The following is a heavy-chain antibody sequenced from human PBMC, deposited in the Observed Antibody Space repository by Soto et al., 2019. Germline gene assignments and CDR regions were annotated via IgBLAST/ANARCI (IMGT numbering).Heavy chain of an antibody. Sequence: QVQLVESGGGVVQPGRSLRLSCAGSGFILGYYAVHWVRQAPGRGLEWVTAISSSGDNEFYADSVKGRFTISRDNSSNTRYVQIHSMTSEDEAVYYCAGAKYFSGGCVDAFDLWGQGTVVTVS. CDR2: ISSSGDNE. CDR3: AGAKYFSGGCVDAFDL. J-gene: IGHJ3*01. V-gene: IGHV3-30*03. D-gene: IGHD2-15*01. CDR1: GFILGYYA.